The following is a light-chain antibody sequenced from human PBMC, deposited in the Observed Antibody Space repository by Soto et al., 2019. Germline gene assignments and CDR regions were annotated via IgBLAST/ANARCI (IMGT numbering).Light chain of an antibody. CDR1: SSNIGAGYD. Sequence: QSVLTQPPSVSGAPGQRVTISCTGSSSNIGAGYDVHWYQQLPGTAPTLLVYGNTNRPSGVPERFSGAKSGTSASLAITGLLAWDDGDDYYHATDSSLSGWVFGGGTKLTVL. J-gene: IGLJ2*01. CDR2: GNT. V-gene: IGLV1-40*01. CDR3: HATDSSLSGWV.